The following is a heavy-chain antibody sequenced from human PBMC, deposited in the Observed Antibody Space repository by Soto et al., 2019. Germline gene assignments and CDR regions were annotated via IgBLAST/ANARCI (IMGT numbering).Heavy chain of an antibody. CDR2: LYYSGGT. J-gene: IGHJ4*02. V-gene: IGHV4-28*01. CDR1: GYSISSSNW. Sequence: ASETLSLTCAVSGYSISSSNWWGWIRQPPGKGLEWIGYLYYSGGTYYNPSLKSRITMSVDTSKNRFSLKLSSVTAVDTAVYYCCSGSYYNVIDSWGQGTLVTVSS. D-gene: IGHD3-10*02. CDR3: CSGSYYNVIDS.